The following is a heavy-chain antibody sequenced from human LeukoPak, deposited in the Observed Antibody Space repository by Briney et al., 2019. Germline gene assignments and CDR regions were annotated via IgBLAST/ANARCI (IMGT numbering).Heavy chain of an antibody. V-gene: IGHV3-23*01. Sequence: GGSLRLSCAASGFTFSSYAMSWGRQAPGKGLEWVSAISGSGGSTYYADSVKGRFTISRDNSKNMLYLQMNSLRDEDTDVYYCAKVDGYSYENYYFDYWGQGTLVTVSS. CDR1: GFTFSSYA. CDR3: AKVDGYSYENYYFDY. D-gene: IGHD5-18*01. J-gene: IGHJ4*02. CDR2: ISGSGGST.